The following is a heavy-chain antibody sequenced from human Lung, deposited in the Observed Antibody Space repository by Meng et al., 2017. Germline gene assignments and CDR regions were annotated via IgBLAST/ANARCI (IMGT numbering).Heavy chain of an antibody. D-gene: IGHD3-22*01. CDR3: ARALGLTTMMTY. Sequence: VQLGRSVAEVKRPWSSVKVSCKASGGTFSSSAISWVRQAPGQGLEWMGGIIPLFDTTHYAQNFQGRVSITADESTRTAYMELSSLRSEDTAVYYCARALGLTTMMTYWGQGTLVTVSS. V-gene: IGHV1-69*01. J-gene: IGHJ4*02. CDR1: GGTFSSSA. CDR2: IIPLFDTT.